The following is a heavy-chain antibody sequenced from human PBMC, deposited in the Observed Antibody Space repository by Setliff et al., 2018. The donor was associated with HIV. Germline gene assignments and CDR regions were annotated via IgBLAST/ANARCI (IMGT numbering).Heavy chain of an antibody. J-gene: IGHJ4*02. CDR2: IHTSDTT. CDR3: ARDRYAGEIDY. V-gene: IGHV4-4*07. D-gene: IGHD3-10*01. Sequence: PSETLSLTCTVSGVSTSIHYWVWIRQPAGRGLEWIGRIHTSDTTRYNPSLQSRVAMSVDTSKNQFSLKLTSVSAVDTAVYYCARDRYAGEIDYWGQGTLVTVSS. CDR1: GVSTSIHY.